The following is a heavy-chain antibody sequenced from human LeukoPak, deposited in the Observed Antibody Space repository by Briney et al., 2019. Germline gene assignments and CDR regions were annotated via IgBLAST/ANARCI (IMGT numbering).Heavy chain of an antibody. CDR2: IWYDGSNK. V-gene: IGHV3-33*01. CDR3: ARQGGSYSHYDY. J-gene: IGHJ4*02. Sequence: GGSLRLSCAASGFPFSDFSMHWVRQAPGKGLECVALIWYDGSNKYYADSVKGRFTISRDNSKNTLYLQMNSLRAEDTAIYYCARQGGSYSHYDYWDQGTQVTVSS. D-gene: IGHD1-26*01. CDR1: GFPFSDFS.